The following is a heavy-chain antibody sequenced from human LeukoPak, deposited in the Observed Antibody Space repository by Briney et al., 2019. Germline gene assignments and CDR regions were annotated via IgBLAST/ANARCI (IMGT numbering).Heavy chain of an antibody. V-gene: IGHV1-2*04. CDR3: ARGLGGSYMGAFDI. Sequence: WASVKVSCKASGYTFTGYYMHWVRQAPGQGLEWMGWINPNSGGTNYAQKFQGWVTMTRDTSISTAYVELSRLTSDDTAVYYCARGLGGSYMGAFDIWGQGTMVTVSS. J-gene: IGHJ3*02. CDR2: INPNSGGT. D-gene: IGHD1-26*01. CDR1: GYTFTGYY.